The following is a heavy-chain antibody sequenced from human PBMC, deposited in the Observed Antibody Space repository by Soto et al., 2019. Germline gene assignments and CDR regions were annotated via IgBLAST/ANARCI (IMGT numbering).Heavy chain of an antibody. J-gene: IGHJ4*02. D-gene: IGHD3-22*01. V-gene: IGHV3-33*01. CDR2: IWYDGSNK. CDR1: GFTFSSYG. Sequence: GGSLRLSCAASGFTFSSYGMHWVRQAPGKGLEWVAVIWYDGSNKYYADSVKGRFTISRDNSKNTLYLQMNSLRAEDTAVYYCARDYYDSSGYFDYWGQGTLVTVSS. CDR3: ARDYYDSSGYFDY.